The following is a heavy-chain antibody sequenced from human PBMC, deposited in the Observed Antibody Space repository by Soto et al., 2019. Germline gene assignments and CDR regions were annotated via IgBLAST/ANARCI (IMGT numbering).Heavy chain of an antibody. D-gene: IGHD1-1*01. CDR1: GGSISSDKYY. V-gene: IGHV4-30-4*01. Sequence: EQLQESGPGLVKPSQTLSLTCTVSGGSISSDKYYWSWIRQSPGKGLEWIGHIHYGGTTYYTPSIKTCLSISVDTSTNQFSLKLTSVTTADTAVYFCAREDKHLKLSCWFGLWGQGALLTVAS. J-gene: IGHJ5*02. CDR2: IHYGGTT. CDR3: AREDKHLKLSCWFGL.